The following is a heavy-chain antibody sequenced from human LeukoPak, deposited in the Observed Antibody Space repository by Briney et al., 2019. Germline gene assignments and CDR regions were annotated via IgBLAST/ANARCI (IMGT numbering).Heavy chain of an antibody. CDR2: IIPIFGTA. J-gene: IGHJ3*02. D-gene: IGHD6-13*01. V-gene: IGHV1-69*13. CDR3: ARDRRVSIAAAADAFDI. CDR1: GGTFSSYA. Sequence: ASVKVSCKASGGTFSSYAISWVRQAPGQGLEWMGGIIPIFGTANYAQKFQGRVTITADESTSTAYMELSSLRSEDTAVYYCARDRRVSIAAAADAFDIWGQGTMVTVSS.